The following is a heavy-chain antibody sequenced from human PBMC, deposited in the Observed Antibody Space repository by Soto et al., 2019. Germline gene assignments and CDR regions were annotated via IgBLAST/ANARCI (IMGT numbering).Heavy chain of an antibody. V-gene: IGHV4-30-4*01. CDR3: ARAPPGSYGYYFDY. Sequence: SETLSLTCTVSGGSISSGDYYWSWIRQPPGKGLEWIGYIYYSGSTYYNPSLKSRVTISVDTSKNQFSLKLSSVTAADTAVYYCARAPPGSYGYYFDYWGQGTLVTVSS. CDR2: IYYSGST. D-gene: IGHD1-26*01. CDR1: GGSISSGDYY. J-gene: IGHJ4*02.